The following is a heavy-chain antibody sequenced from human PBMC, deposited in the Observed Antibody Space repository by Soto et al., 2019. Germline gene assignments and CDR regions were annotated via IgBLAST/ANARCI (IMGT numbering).Heavy chain of an antibody. CDR1: GFTFSRYE. V-gene: IGHV3-48*03. J-gene: IGHJ6*02. D-gene: IGHD1-26*01. CDR3: ARVQGDYSYYAMDA. Sequence: GGSLRLSCAASGFTFSRYEMNWVRQAPGKGLEWLSYISSRGSTIYYADSVKGRFTISRDNAKNSLYLQMNSLTPGDTALYYCARVQGDYSYYAMDAWGQGTTVTVSS. CDR2: ISSRGSTI.